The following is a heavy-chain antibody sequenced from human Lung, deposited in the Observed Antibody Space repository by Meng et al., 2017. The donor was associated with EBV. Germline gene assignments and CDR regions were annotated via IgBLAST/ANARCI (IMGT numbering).Heavy chain of an antibody. J-gene: IGHJ4*02. V-gene: IGHV4-59*01. CDR3: VSSYGDYLDY. D-gene: IGHD4-17*01. CDR2: IYYTGST. Sequence: QVQLQESGPGLVKPSETLSLTCSVSGGSISGYYWSWIRQPPGKGLEWIGYIYYTGSTNYNPSLKSRVTISVDTSKNQFSLKLSSVTAADTAVYYCVSSYGDYLDYWGQGTLVTVFS. CDR1: GGSISGYY.